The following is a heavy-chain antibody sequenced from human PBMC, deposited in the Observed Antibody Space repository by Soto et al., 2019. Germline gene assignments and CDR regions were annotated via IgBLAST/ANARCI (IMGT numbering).Heavy chain of an antibody. CDR1: GDSVSSNSAT. CDR3: AGTTSHQWYYMDV. Sequence: SQTLSLTCAMSGDSVSSNSATWNWIRLSRSRDLEWLARTYYRSRWYNDYAVSVRSRITVNPDTSKNQFSLQLTSVTPEDTAVYYCAGTTSHQWYYMDVWGKGTTVTVSS. J-gene: IGHJ6*03. CDR2: TYYRSRWYN. V-gene: IGHV6-1*01. D-gene: IGHD1-7*01.